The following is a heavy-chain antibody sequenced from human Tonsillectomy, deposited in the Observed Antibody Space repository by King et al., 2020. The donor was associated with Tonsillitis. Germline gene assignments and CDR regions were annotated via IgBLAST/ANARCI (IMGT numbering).Heavy chain of an antibody. CDR1: GGSISSGGYY. CDR2: IYYIGST. V-gene: IGHV4-31*03. CDR3: ARVEGKAVFYDLDYFDY. Sequence: QLQESGPGLVKPSQTLSLTCTVSGGSISSGGYYWSWIRQHPGKGLEWIGYIYYIGSTYYNPSLKSRVTISVDKSKNHFSLKMSSVTAADTAVYYCARVEGKAVFYDLDYFDYWGQGTLVTVSS. D-gene: IGHD3-3*01. J-gene: IGHJ4*02.